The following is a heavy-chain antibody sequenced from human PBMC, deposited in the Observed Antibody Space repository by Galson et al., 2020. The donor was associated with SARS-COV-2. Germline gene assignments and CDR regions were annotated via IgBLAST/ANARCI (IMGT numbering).Heavy chain of an antibody. CDR1: GFTFSSYS. J-gene: IGHJ3*02. CDR2: ISSSSSYI. CDR3: ARTRPNYYDSSGYYPDAFDI. V-gene: IGHV3-21*01. D-gene: IGHD3-22*01. Sequence: GGSLRLSCAASGFTFSSYSMNWVRQAPWKGLEWVSSISSSSSYIYYADSVKGRFTISRDNAKNSLYLQMNSLRAEDTAVYYCARTRPNYYDSSGYYPDAFDIWGQGTMVTVSS.